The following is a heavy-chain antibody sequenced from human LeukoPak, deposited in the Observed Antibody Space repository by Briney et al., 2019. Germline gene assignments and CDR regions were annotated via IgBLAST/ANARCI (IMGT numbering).Heavy chain of an antibody. CDR2: IYHSGST. CDR1: GYSISSGYY. CDR3: ARRLVVLQGFDY. J-gene: IGHJ4*02. V-gene: IGHV4-38-2*01. Sequence: SETLSLTYAVSGYSISSGYYWGWIRQPPGKGLEWIGSIYHSGSTYYNPSLKSRVTISVDTSKNQFSLKLSSVTAADTAVYYCARRLVVLQGFDYWGQGTLVTVSS. D-gene: IGHD3-16*02.